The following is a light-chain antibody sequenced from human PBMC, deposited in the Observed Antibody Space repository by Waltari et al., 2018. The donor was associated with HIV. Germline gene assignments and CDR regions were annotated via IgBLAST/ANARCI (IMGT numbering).Light chain of an antibody. J-gene: IGKJ1*01. Sequence: EIVMTQSPATLSVSPGERATLSCRASQRVSSNLAWYQQKPGQAPRLLIYGSSTRATGIPARFSGSGSGTEFTLTISSLQSEDFAVYYCQQYNKWPETFGQGTKVEIK. CDR1: QRVSSN. V-gene: IGKV3-15*01. CDR3: QQYNKWPET. CDR2: GSS.